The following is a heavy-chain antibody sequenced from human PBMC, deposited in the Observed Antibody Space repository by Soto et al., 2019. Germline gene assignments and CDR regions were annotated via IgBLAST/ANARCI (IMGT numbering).Heavy chain of an antibody. Sequence: QITLKESGPTLVKPTQTLTLTCTFSGFSLTTRGVAVGWIRQPPGKALEWLALIYWDDDEGYSPSLKSRLTIPKDTYKNQVVLRMTNMDPVDTATYYCAHRPRGVSYYFDYWGQGTLVTVSS. CDR3: AHRPRGVSYYFDY. CDR2: IYWDDDE. J-gene: IGHJ4*02. D-gene: IGHD3-10*01. V-gene: IGHV2-5*02. CDR1: GFSLTTRGVA.